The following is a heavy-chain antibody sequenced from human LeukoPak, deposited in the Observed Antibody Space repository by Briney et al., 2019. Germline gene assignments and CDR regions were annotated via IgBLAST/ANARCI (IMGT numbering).Heavy chain of an antibody. Sequence: GGSLRLSCAASGLPFSSYSLNWIRQAPGKGLEWVSSISRTSRQKYYSDSVKGRFTISRDDAENSLFLQMDSLRTEDTAIYYCVRDMNTVTTCYLQFWGQGTLVSVSS. CDR1: GLPFSSYS. CDR2: ISRTSRQK. D-gene: IGHD1-1*01. V-gene: IGHV3-21*01. J-gene: IGHJ1*01. CDR3: VRDMNTVTTCYLQF.